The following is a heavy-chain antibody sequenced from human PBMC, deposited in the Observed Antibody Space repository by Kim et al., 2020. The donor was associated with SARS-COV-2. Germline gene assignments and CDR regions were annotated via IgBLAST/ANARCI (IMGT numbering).Heavy chain of an antibody. V-gene: IGHV3-23*01. CDR3: AKKAIVGANSHFDY. Sequence: GGSLRLSCAASGFTFSSYGMSWVRQAPGKGLECLSVMSGSGTTTYYADSVKGRFSISRDNSKNTLYLQMNSLRAEDTAVYYCAKKAIVGANSHFDYWGQGTLVTVSS. CDR2: MSGSGTTT. D-gene: IGHD1-26*01. J-gene: IGHJ4*02. CDR1: GFTFSSYG.